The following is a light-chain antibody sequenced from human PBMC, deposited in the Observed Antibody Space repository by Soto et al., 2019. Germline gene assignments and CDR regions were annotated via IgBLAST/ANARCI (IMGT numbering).Light chain of an antibody. Sequence: QSVLTQPASGSGSPGQSITISFTGTSSDVGDYNFVSWYQQHPGEAPKFLIYEVSNRPSGVSNRFSGSKSGNTASLTISGLQAADEADYYCSSYTSSTSPFVFGPGTKLTVL. CDR3: SSYTSSTSPFV. CDR1: SSDVGDYNF. J-gene: IGLJ1*01. V-gene: IGLV2-14*01. CDR2: EVS.